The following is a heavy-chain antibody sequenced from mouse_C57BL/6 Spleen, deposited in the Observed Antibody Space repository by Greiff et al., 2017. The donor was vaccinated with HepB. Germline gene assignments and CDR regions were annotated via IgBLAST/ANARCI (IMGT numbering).Heavy chain of an antibody. V-gene: IGHV5-4*03. J-gene: IGHJ1*03. CDR2: ISDGGSYT. D-gene: IGHD2-4*01. CDR1: GFTFSSYA. Sequence: EVMLVESGGGLVKPGGSLKLSCAASGFTFSSYAMSWVRQTPEKRLEWVATISDGGSYTYYPANVKGRFTISRDNAKNNLYLQMSHLNSEDTDMYYCARGWNDYYWCFDVRGTGTTVTVSS. CDR3: ARGWNDYYWCFDV.